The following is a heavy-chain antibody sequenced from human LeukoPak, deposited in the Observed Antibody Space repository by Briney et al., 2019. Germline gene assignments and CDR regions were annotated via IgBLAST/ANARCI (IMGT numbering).Heavy chain of an antibody. CDR1: GYTFTGYY. D-gene: IGHD6-13*01. V-gene: IGHV1-2*02. J-gene: IGHJ4*02. CDR2: INPNSGGT. Sequence: GASVKVSCKASGYTFTGYYMHWVRQAPGQGLEWMGWINPNSGGTNYAQKFQGRVTITADESTSTAYMELSSLRSEDTAVYYCAIMREQQRFGPFDYWGQGTLVTVSS. CDR3: AIMREQQRFGPFDY.